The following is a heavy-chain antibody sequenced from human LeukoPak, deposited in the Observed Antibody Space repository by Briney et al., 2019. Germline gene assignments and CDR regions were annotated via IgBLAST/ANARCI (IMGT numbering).Heavy chain of an antibody. CDR1: GGSISSTY. J-gene: IGHJ4*02. D-gene: IGHD5-12*01. CDR3: ARHAESGSDRFDH. CDR2: IHYSGST. V-gene: IGHV4-59*08. Sequence: SETLSLTCSGSGGSISSTYWSWIRQPPGKGLEWIGYIHYSGSTNYKSPLKSRVTMSGDTSKNQFSLKLSSVTAADTAVYYCARHAESGSDRFDHWCRGTLVTVSS.